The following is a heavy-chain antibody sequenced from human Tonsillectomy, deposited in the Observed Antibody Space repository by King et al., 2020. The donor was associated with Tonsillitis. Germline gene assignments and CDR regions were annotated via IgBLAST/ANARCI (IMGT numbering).Heavy chain of an antibody. CDR2: IYYTGST. Sequence: VQLQESGPGLVKPSQTLSLTCAVSGGSISSGGYSWTWIRQPPGKGLEWIGYIYYTGSTYYNPSLRSRVTISADTSKNQFSLKLSSVTAADTAVYYCVRGDDYYDSSGPEAYWYFDLWGRGPLVTVSS. CDR1: GGSISSGGYS. J-gene: IGHJ2*01. CDR3: VRGDDYYDSSGPEAYWYFDL. D-gene: IGHD3-22*01. V-gene: IGHV4-30-4*07.